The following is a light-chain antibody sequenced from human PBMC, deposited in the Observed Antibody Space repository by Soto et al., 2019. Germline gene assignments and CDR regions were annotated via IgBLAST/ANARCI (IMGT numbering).Light chain of an antibody. Sequence: QSVLTQPRSVSRSPGQSVTISCTGTSSDVGRSDYVSWYQQHPGKAPKLIIYDVTERPAGVPDRFSCSKSGNTASPTISGLQAEDEADYSCCSFAGSFSYVFGGGTKVTVL. V-gene: IGLV2-11*01. CDR2: DVT. CDR1: SSDVGRSDY. CDR3: CSFAGSFSYV. J-gene: IGLJ1*01.